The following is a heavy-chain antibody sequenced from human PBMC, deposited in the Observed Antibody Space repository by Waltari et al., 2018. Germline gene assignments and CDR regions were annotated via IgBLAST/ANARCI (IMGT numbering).Heavy chain of an antibody. CDR2: ISSSSSYI. Sequence: EVQLVESGGGLVQPGGSLRLACAASGFTFSSYSMNWVRQAPGKGLEWVSSISSSSSYIYYADSVKGRFTISRDNTKNSLYLQMNSLRAEDTAVYYCARGTVTDIDYWGQGTLVTVSS. J-gene: IGHJ4*02. D-gene: IGHD4-17*01. CDR3: ARGTVTDIDY. CDR1: GFTFSSYS. V-gene: IGHV3-21*01.